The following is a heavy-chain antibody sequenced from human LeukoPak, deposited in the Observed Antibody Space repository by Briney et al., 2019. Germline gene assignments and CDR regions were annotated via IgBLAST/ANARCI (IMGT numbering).Heavy chain of an antibody. CDR3: ARDTAMDGSFDY. D-gene: IGHD5-18*01. J-gene: IGHJ4*02. CDR1: GDSVSSNSAA. CDR2: TYYRSKWYN. V-gene: IGHV6-1*01. Sequence: SQTLSLTFAISGDSVSSNSAAWNWVRQSPSRGLEWLGRTYYRSKWYNDYAVSVKSRITINPDTSKNQFPLQLNSVTPEDTAVYYCARDTAMDGSFDYWGQGTLVTVSS.